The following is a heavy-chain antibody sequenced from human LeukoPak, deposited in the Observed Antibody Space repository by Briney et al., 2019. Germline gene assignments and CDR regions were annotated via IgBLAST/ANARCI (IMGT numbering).Heavy chain of an antibody. V-gene: IGHV7-4-1*02. CDR1: GYTFTSYA. CDR3: AREGPGDYYDSSGYYPEYFQH. Sequence: ASVKVSCKASGYTFTSYAMNWVRQAPGQGLEWMGWINTNTGNPTYAQGFTGRFVFSLDTSVSTAYLQISSLKAEDTAVYYCAREGPGDYYDSSGYYPEYFQHWGQGTLVTVSS. CDR2: INTNTGNP. J-gene: IGHJ1*01. D-gene: IGHD3-22*01.